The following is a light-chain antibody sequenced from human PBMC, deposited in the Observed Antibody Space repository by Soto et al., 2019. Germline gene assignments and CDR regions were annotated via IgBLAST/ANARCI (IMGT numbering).Light chain of an antibody. Sequence: EIVLTQSPGTLSLSPGERATLSCRASQSIYRNFVAWYQQRPGQAPRLLISGASTRSTGIPVRFTGSVSGTDFTLTISRLEPEDFAVYYCQQYGATPWTFAQGT. CDR1: QSIYRNF. CDR3: QQYGATPWT. V-gene: IGKV3-20*01. CDR2: GAS. J-gene: IGKJ1*01.